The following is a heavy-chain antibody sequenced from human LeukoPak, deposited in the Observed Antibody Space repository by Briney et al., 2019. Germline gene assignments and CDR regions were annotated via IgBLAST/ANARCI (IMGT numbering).Heavy chain of an antibody. CDR2: INPSGGST. J-gene: IGHJ5*02. CDR1: GYTFTSYC. D-gene: IGHD3-3*01. V-gene: IGHV1-46*01. CDR3: ARDLPSTGITIFGVVIQGRSWFDP. Sequence: ASVKVSCKASGYTFTSYCMHWVRQPPAQGLEWMGIINPSGGSTSYAQKFQGRVTMTRDMSMSTVYMELSSLRSEDTAVYYCARDLPSTGITIFGVVIQGRSWFDPWGQGTLVTVSS.